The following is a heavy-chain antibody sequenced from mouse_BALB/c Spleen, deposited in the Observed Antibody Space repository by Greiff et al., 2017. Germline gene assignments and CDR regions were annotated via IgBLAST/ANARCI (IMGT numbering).Heavy chain of an antibody. D-gene: IGHD2-1*01. CDR3: ARDGNIYAMDD. CDR1: GFTFSSYG. Sequence: EVKLQESGGGLVQPGGSLKLSCAASGFTFSSYGMSWVRQTPDKRLELVATINSNGGSTYYPDSVKGRFTISRDNAKHTLYLQMSSLKSEDTAMCYCARDGNIYAMDDWGQGTSVTVSS. J-gene: IGHJ4*01. CDR2: INSNGGST. V-gene: IGHV5-6-3*01.